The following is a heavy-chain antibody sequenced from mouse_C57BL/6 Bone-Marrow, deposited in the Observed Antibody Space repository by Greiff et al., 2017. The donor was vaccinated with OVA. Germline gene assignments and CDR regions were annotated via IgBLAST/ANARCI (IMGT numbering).Heavy chain of an antibody. CDR3: ARDDGYLIDY. J-gene: IGHJ4*01. CDR1: GFTFSDFY. V-gene: IGHV7-1*01. D-gene: IGHD2-2*01. Sequence: EVKLVESGGGLVQSGRSLRLSCATSGFTFSDFYMEWVRQAPGKGLEWIAASRNKANDYTTEYSASVKGRFIVSRDTSQSILYLQMNALRAEDTAIYYCARDDGYLIDYWGQGTSVTVSS. CDR2: SRNKANDYTT.